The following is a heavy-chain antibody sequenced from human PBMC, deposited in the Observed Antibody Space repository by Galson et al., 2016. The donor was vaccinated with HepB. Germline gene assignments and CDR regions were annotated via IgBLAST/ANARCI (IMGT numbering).Heavy chain of an antibody. CDR3: VRDGSTDWYENH. J-gene: IGHJ4*02. CDR2: LSAAGRT. CDR1: GFDVSTSF. Sequence: SLRFSCAASGFDVSTSFMTWVRQAPGKGLEWVSVLSAAGRTYYADSVKGRFTISRDNSQNTVILQMNSLRAEDTATYYCVRDGSTDWYENHWGQGTMVTVSS. D-gene: IGHD6-19*01. V-gene: IGHV3-53*01.